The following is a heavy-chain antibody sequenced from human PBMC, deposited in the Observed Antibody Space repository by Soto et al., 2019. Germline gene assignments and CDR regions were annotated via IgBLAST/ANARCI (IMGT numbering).Heavy chain of an antibody. CDR2: ISSSSSTT. CDR1: GFTFSSHW. D-gene: IGHD3-3*01. Sequence: GGSLRLSCAASGFTFSSHWVHWVRQAPGKGLVWVSRISSSSSTTDHADSVKGRFTISRDNAKNSLYLQMNSLRAEDTAVYYCARGGRPIFGVVMRPQKYNWFDPWGQGTLVTVSS. CDR3: ARGGRPIFGVVMRPQKYNWFDP. J-gene: IGHJ5*02. V-gene: IGHV3-74*01.